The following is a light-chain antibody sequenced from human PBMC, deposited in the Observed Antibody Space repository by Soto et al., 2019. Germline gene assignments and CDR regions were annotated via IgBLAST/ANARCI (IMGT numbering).Light chain of an antibody. V-gene: IGKV1-39*01. CDR3: QEGSTLLT. CDR2: GAS. Sequence: DIQMTQSPYSLSTSVGDRVTITCRTSQSASTYLNWYQQRPGKAPKLLIYGASSLQSGVPSRFSGSGSGTHFTLTISSLQPEDFATYYCQEGSTLLTFGGGTKVDIK. CDR1: QSASTY. J-gene: IGKJ4*01.